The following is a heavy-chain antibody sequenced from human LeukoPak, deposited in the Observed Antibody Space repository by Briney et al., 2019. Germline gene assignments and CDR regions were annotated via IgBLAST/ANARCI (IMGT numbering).Heavy chain of an antibody. Sequence: GGSLRLSCAASGFTFSSYSMNWVRQAPGKGLEWVSYISSSSSTIYYADSVKGRFTISRDNAKNSLYLQMNSLRAEDTAVYYCASSLGATISDYWGQGTLVTVSS. CDR1: GFTFSSYS. V-gene: IGHV3-48*01. D-gene: IGHD1-26*01. CDR2: ISSSSSTI. CDR3: ASSLGATISDY. J-gene: IGHJ4*02.